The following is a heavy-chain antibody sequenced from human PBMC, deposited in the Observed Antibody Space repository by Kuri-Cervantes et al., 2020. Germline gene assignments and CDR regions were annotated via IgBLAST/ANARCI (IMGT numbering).Heavy chain of an antibody. CDR3: RPLYYDTRGYYEDLLDY. Sequence: GESLKISCEASGLIFSDNSMSWVRQAPGKGLEWVSAISGSGGSTYYADSVKGRFTISRDNSKNRLYLQMNGLRAEDTAVYYCRPLYYDTRGYYEDLLDYWGQGTLVTVSS. J-gene: IGHJ4*02. CDR1: GLIFSDNS. V-gene: IGHV3-23*01. D-gene: IGHD3-22*01. CDR2: ISGSGGST.